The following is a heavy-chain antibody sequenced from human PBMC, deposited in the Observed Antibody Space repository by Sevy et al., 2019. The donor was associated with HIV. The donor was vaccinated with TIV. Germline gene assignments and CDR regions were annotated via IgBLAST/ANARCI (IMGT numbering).Heavy chain of an antibody. Sequence: ASVKVSCKASGGTFSSYAISWVRQAPGQGLEWMGGIIPIFGTANYAQKFQGRVTITADKSTSTAYMELGSLRSEDTAVYYCASSMGPPTDDYWGQGTLVTVSS. CDR3: ASSMGPPTDDY. D-gene: IGHD3-10*01. CDR2: IIPIFGTA. J-gene: IGHJ4*02. V-gene: IGHV1-69*06. CDR1: GGTFSSYA.